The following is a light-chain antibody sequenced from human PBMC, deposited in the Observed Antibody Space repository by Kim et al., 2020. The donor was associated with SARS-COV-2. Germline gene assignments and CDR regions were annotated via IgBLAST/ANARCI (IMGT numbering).Light chain of an antibody. J-gene: IGKJ2*01. Sequence: EIVLTQSPATLSVSPGERATLSCRASQSVSSYLAWYQQKPGQAPRLLIYGASTRATGIPARFSGSGSGTEFTLTISSLQSEDFAVYYCQQYNNWPPYTCGKGTKLEI. CDR3: QQYNNWPPYT. CDR2: GAS. V-gene: IGKV3-15*01. CDR1: QSVSSY.